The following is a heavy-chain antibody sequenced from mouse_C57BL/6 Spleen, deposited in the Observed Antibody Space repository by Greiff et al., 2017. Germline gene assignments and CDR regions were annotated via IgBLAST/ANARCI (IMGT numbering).Heavy chain of an antibody. D-gene: IGHD1-1*01. V-gene: IGHV5-17*01. Sequence: EVKLMESGGGLVKPGGSLKLSCAASGFTFSDYGMHWVRQAPEKGLEWVAYISSGSSTIYYADIVKGRFTISRDNAKNTLFLQMTNLRSEDTAMYYLARRGSSYNYAMDYWGQGTSVTVSS. J-gene: IGHJ4*01. CDR2: ISSGSSTI. CDR3: ARRGSSYNYAMDY. CDR1: GFTFSDYG.